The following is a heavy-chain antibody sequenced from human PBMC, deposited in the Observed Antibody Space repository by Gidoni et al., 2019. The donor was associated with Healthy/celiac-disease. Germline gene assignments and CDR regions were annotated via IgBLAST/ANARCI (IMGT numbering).Heavy chain of an antibody. CDR3: ARRYSNYVRWFDP. CDR2: INHSGST. D-gene: IGHD4-4*01. CDR1: GGSFSGYY. J-gene: IGHJ5*02. V-gene: IGHV4-34*01. Sequence: QVQLQQWGAGLLKPSETLSLTCAVYGGSFSGYYWSWIRQPPGKGLEWIGEINHSGSTNYNPSLKSRVTISVDTSKNQFSLKLSSVTAADTAVYYCARRYSNYVRWFDPWGQGTLVTVSS.